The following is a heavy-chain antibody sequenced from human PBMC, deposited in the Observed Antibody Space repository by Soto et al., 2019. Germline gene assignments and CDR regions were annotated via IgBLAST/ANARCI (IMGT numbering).Heavy chain of an antibody. CDR2: ISANNDHT. Sequence: QVQLVQSGAEVKKPGASVKVSCKASGYTLNTYGIPWVHRPPGQGLEWMGWISANNDHTNYPQKLQGRVTMTTDTSTSTAYMELRSLTSDDTAVYYCARGTYFDYWGQGTLVTVSS. CDR1: GYTLNTYG. J-gene: IGHJ4*02. CDR3: ARGTYFDY. V-gene: IGHV1-18*01.